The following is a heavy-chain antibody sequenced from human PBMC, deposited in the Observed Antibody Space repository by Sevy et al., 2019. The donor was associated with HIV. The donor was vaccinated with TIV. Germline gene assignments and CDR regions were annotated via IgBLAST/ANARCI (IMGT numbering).Heavy chain of an antibody. J-gene: IGHJ4*02. D-gene: IGHD3-10*01. CDR3: AKDRVSGTYYTGDFDY. Sequence: GGSLRLSCSASGFTFSHYAMHWVRQAPGKGLEYVSVISSNGGSTYYADPVKGRFTISRDNSKNTLYLQMNSLTAEDTAVYYCAKDRVSGTYYTGDFDYWGQGTLVTVSS. CDR1: GFTFSHYA. V-gene: IGHV3-64*04. CDR2: ISSNGGST.